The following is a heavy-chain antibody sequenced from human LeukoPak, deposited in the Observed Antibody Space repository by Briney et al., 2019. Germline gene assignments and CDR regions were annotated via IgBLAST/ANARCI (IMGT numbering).Heavy chain of an antibody. Sequence: GGSLRLSCAASGFTFSSCDMHWVRQATGKGLEWVSAIDTAGDTYYPGSVKGRFTISRENAKKSLYLQMNSLRVGDTAVYYCARGSNNYDSSGFDYWGQGTLVTVSS. J-gene: IGHJ4*02. D-gene: IGHD3-22*01. CDR3: ARGSNNYDSSGFDY. CDR1: GFTFSSCD. V-gene: IGHV3-13*04. CDR2: IDTAGDT.